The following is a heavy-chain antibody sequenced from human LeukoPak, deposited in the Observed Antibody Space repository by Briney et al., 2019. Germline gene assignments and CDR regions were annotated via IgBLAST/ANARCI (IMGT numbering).Heavy chain of an antibody. D-gene: IGHD3-22*01. CDR1: GGSISNYY. Sequence: TLSLTCSVSGGSISNYYWSWIRQPAGKGLEWIGRIYGSGSTDYNPSLKSRVTMSIDTSKNQFSLNLISVTAADTAVYYCTRGSIAYYYMDVWGKGTTVTISS. CDR2: IYGSGST. V-gene: IGHV4-4*07. CDR3: TRGSIAYYYMDV. J-gene: IGHJ6*03.